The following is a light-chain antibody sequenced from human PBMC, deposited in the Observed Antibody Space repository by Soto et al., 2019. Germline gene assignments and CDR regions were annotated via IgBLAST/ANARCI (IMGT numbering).Light chain of an antibody. CDR1: SSDVGSYNL. Sequence: QSALTQPASVSGSPGQSVTISCTGTSSDVGSYNLVSWYQQHPGKAPKVVIYEDTKRPSGVSDHFSGSKSGNTASLTISGLQAYDEADYYCSSYAGSSTLVFGGGTKLTVL. V-gene: IGLV2-23*01. J-gene: IGLJ3*02. CDR3: SSYAGSSTLV. CDR2: EDT.